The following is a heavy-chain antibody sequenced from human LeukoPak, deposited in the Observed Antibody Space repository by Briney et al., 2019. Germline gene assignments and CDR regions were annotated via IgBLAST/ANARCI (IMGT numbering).Heavy chain of an antibody. V-gene: IGHV3-23*01. CDR3: TKASAARCIGVFCYPFDH. J-gene: IGHJ4*02. CDR1: GFTFTNYA. Sequence: GGSLRLSCAASGFTFTNYAMTWVRQAPGRGLEWVAATVGIGPDTYHADSVKGRFTISRDNSKNILYLQMNSLRVEDTAVYYCTKASAARCIGVFCYPFDHWGQGTLVTVSS. CDR2: TVGIGPDT. D-gene: IGHD2-15*01.